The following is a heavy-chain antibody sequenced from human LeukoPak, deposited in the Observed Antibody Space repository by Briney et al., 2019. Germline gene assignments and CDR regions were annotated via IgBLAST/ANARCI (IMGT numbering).Heavy chain of an antibody. Sequence: GGSLRLSCTASGFSFDKDWMHWVRQAPGKGLEWVSRINYKGRDTTYADSVKGRFAISRDNSKNTLYLNMNNLRADDTAMYYCARAPGQGTCDFWGQGTLVTVSS. CDR3: ARAPGQGTCDF. CDR2: INYKGRDT. J-gene: IGHJ4*02. D-gene: IGHD3-10*01. V-gene: IGHV3-74*03. CDR1: GFSFDKDW.